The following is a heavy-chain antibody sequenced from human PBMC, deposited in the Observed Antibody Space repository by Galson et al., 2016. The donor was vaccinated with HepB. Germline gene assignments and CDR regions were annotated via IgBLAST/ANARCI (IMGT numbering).Heavy chain of an antibody. CDR3: SRGLINGYDFDY. CDR1: GYIFTTYG. Sequence: SVKVSCKASGYIFTTYGVGWVRQAPGQGLEWMGWINPKSGGTKYAQRFQGRVTMTRDTSITTAYMELSRLRSDDTAVYYCSRGLINGYDFDYWGQGTLVTVSS. V-gene: IGHV1-2*02. CDR2: INPKSGGT. D-gene: IGHD5-12*01. J-gene: IGHJ4*02.